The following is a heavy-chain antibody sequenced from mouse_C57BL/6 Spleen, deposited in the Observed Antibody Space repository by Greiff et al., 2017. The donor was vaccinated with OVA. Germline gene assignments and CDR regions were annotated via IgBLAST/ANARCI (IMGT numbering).Heavy chain of an antibody. J-gene: IGHJ3*01. CDR3: AREGVFAY. V-gene: IGHV1-54*01. Sequence: QVQLHHSGAELVRPGTSVKVSCKASGYAFTNYLIEWVKQRPGQGLEWIGVINPGSGGTNYNEKFKGKATLTADKSSSTAYMQLSSLTSEDSAVYFCAREGVFAYWGQGTLVTVSA. CDR2: INPGSGGT. CDR1: GYAFTNYL.